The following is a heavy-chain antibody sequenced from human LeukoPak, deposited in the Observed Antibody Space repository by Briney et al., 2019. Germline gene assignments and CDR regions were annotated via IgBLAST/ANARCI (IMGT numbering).Heavy chain of an antibody. D-gene: IGHD3-10*01. CDR2: INSDGSST. V-gene: IGHV3-74*01. J-gene: IGHJ5*02. CDR3: AKGYYGSGSYGWFDP. Sequence: GGSLRLSCAASGFTFSTYWMNWVRQPPGKGLVWVSRINSDGSSTTYADSVMGRFTISRDNATNTLFLQMNSLRADDTAVYYCAKGYYGSGSYGWFDPWGQGTLVTVSS. CDR1: GFTFSTYW.